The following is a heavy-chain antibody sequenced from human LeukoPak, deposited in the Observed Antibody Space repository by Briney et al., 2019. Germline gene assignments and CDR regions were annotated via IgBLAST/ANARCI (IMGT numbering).Heavy chain of an antibody. Sequence: GGSLRLSCAASGFIFSTFWMNWVRRAPGKGLEWVANIKQDGSEGHYLDSVKGRFTISRDNAKNALYLQMNSLRAEDTAVYYCAGGTRRLITHWGQGNLVTVSS. CDR1: GFIFSTFW. J-gene: IGHJ4*02. CDR3: AGGTRRLITH. D-gene: IGHD3-16*01. V-gene: IGHV3-7*03. CDR2: IKQDGSEG.